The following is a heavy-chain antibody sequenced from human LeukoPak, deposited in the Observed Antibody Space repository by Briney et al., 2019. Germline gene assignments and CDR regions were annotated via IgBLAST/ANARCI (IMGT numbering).Heavy chain of an antibody. J-gene: IGHJ1*01. CDR3: AKDLSPVTTRYFQH. D-gene: IGHD4-17*01. CDR2: IWYDGSNK. CDR1: GFTFSSYG. Sequence: GRSLRLSCAASGFTFSSYGMHWVRQAPGKGLEWVAVIWYDGSNKYYADSVKGRFTISRDNSKNTLYLQMNSLRAEDTAVYYCAKDLSPVTTRYFQHWGQGTLVTVSS. V-gene: IGHV3-33*06.